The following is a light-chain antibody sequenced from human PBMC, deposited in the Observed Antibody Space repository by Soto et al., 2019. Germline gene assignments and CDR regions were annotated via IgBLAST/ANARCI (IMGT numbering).Light chain of an antibody. CDR2: SVS. V-gene: IGKV3-15*01. J-gene: IGKJ2*01. CDR3: QQYKSWPPYT. CDR1: QSVNDR. Sequence: EIVMTQSPATLSVSPEERVALSCRASQSVNDRLAWFQQKPGQSPRLLIYSVSTRATGVPGRFSGSGSGTEFTRTITSLQSEDFAVYYCQQYKSWPPYTFGQGTKLEIK.